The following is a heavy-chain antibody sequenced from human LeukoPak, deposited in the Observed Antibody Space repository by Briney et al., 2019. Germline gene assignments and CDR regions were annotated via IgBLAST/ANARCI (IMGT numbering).Heavy chain of an antibody. CDR1: GFSFSSYA. Sequence: GGSLRLSCAASGFSFSSYAMHWVRQAPGKGLEWVAFIRYDGSNKYYADSVKGRFTISGDNSKNTLYVQMNSLRAEDTAVYYCAKDFRGYSGSIDYWGQGTLVTVSS. CDR3: AKDFRGYSGSIDY. CDR2: IRYDGSNK. V-gene: IGHV3-30*02. J-gene: IGHJ4*02. D-gene: IGHD5-12*01.